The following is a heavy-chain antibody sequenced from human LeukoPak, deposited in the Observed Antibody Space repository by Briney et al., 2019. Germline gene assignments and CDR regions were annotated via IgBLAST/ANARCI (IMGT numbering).Heavy chain of an antibody. V-gene: IGHV4-38-2*01. CDR1: GYSISSGYY. CDR2: IYHSGST. D-gene: IGHD3-22*01. J-gene: IGHJ4*02. Sequence: KPSETLSLTCAVSGYSISSGYYWGWIRQPPGKGLEWIGSIYHSGSTYYNPSLKSRVTISVDTSKNQFSLKLSSATAADTAVYYCARHGWHYYDSSGYYYFGGQGTLVTVSS. CDR3: ARHGWHYYDSSGYYYF.